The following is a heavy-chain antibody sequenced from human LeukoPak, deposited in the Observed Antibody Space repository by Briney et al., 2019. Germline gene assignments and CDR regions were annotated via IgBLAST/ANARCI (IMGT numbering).Heavy chain of an antibody. Sequence: PSETLSLTCAVYGGSFSGYYWSWIRQPPGKGLEWVGEINHSGSTNYNPSLKSRVTISVDTSKNQFSLELSSVTAADTAVYYCARGCGSGSYSYYFDYWGQGTLVTVSS. V-gene: IGHV4-34*01. D-gene: IGHD3-10*01. CDR1: GGSFSGYY. CDR3: ARGCGSGSYSYYFDY. CDR2: INHSGST. J-gene: IGHJ4*02.